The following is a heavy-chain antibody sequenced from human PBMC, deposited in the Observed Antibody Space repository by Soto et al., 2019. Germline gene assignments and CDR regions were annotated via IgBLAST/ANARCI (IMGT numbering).Heavy chain of an antibody. CDR2: IYYSGST. D-gene: IGHD2-21*02. V-gene: IGHV4-59*01. J-gene: IGHJ2*01. CDR3: ARFIPEVTPGEGGRYFDL. Sequence: QVQLQESGPGLVKPSETLSLTCTVSGGSISSYYWSWIRQPPGKGLEWIGYIYYSGSTNYNPSLRSRVTISVDTSKNQFSLKLSSVTAADTAVYYCARFIPEVTPGEGGRYFDLWGRGTLVTVSS. CDR1: GGSISSYY.